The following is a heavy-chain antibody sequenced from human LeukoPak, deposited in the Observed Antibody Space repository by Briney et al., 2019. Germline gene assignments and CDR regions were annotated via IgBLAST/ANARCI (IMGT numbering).Heavy chain of an antibody. CDR1: GFTFSDYS. D-gene: IGHD3-16*01. CDR2: IGSSSGYI. Sequence: GGSLRLSCAASGFTFSDYSMNWVRQAPGKGLEWVSSIGSSSGYIYYADSVKGRFTISRDNAKNSLSLQMNSLRAEDTAVYYCARDLGVPPGHWGQGTLVTVSS. V-gene: IGHV3-21*01. CDR3: ARDLGVPPGH. J-gene: IGHJ4*02.